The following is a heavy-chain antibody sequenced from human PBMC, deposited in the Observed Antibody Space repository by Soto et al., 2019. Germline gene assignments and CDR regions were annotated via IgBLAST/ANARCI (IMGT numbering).Heavy chain of an antibody. Sequence: PGGSLRLSCAAPGFSFSTYNMNWVRQAPGRGLEWVSYISSRSSTIYHADSVKGRFTISRDNAKNSLYLQMDSLRDEDTAVYFCARAIAVGSTSLDYWGLGTRVTVSS. CDR1: GFSFSTYN. D-gene: IGHD6-19*01. V-gene: IGHV3-48*02. CDR3: ARAIAVGSTSLDY. J-gene: IGHJ4*02. CDR2: ISSRSSTI.